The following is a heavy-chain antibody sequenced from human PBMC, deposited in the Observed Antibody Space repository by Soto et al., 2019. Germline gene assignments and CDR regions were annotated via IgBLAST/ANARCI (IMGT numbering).Heavy chain of an antibody. J-gene: IGHJ2*01. D-gene: IGHD6-25*01. V-gene: IGHV3-23*01. CDR3: AIQGNRATTAAANSVVY. CDR1: AFTLNNFA. Sequence: LRLSCAASAFTLNNFAMTWVRRTPGKGLEWVSSISPAGDYIYYSDSVKGRFTVSRDNSKNTLYLQMSGLRVEDTATYFRAIQGNRATTAAANSVVYGGRVALLTLCS. CDR2: ISPAGDYI.